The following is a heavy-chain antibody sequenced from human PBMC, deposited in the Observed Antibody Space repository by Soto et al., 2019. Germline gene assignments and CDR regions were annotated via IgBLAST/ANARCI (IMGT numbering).Heavy chain of an antibody. Sequence: QVRLQESGPGVVRPSETLSLTCTVSGVSSTSFYWSWLRQSPGKGLEWIGYIFDNGDVKYNPSLMSRLTMSIDMSKNEFSLRLKSVTAADTAMYYCARGWGSKWYYFDSWGEGTLVTVSS. J-gene: IGHJ4*02. CDR1: GVSSTSFY. D-gene: IGHD3-16*01. CDR2: IFDNGDV. CDR3: ARGWGSKWYYFDS. V-gene: IGHV4-59*13.